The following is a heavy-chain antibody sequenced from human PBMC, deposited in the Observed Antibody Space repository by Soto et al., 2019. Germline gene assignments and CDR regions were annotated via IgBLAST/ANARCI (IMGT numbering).Heavy chain of an antibody. J-gene: IGHJ6*02. V-gene: IGHV3-30*18. CDR3: AKVGPGEQWLVRGGARYGMDV. CDR1: GFTFSSYG. CDR2: ISYDGSNK. D-gene: IGHD6-19*01. Sequence: QVQLVESGGGVVQPGRSLRLSCAASGFTFSSYGMHWVRQAPGKGLEWVAVISYDGSNKYYADSVKGRFTISRDNSKNTLYLQMNSLRAEDTAVYYCAKVGPGEQWLVRGGARYGMDVWGQGTTVTVSS.